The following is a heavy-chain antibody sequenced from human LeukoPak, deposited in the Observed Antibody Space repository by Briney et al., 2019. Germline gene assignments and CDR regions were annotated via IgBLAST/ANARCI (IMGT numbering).Heavy chain of an antibody. D-gene: IGHD5-12*01. V-gene: IGHV3-9*01. J-gene: IGHJ4*02. CDR3: AKDRTYSAYAALDY. CDR1: GFTFSSYW. Sequence: QTGGSLRLSCAASGFTFSSYWMHWVRQAPGKGLEWVSGISWNSGSAGHADSVKGRFTISRDSAKNSLYLQMNSLRTEDTALYYCAKDRTYSAYAALDYWGQGTLVTVSS. CDR2: ISWNSGSA.